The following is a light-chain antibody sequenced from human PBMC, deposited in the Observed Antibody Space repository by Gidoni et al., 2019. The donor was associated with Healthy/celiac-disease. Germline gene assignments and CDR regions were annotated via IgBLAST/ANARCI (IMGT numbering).Light chain of an antibody. CDR1: QSVSSSY. J-gene: IGKJ5*01. CDR2: GAS. CDR3: QQYGSSIT. V-gene: IGKV3-20*01. Sequence: EIVFTQSPGTLSLSPGERATLSCRASQSVSSSYLAWYQQKPGQAPRLLIYGASSRATGIPDRFSGSGSGTDFTLTISRLEPEDFAVYYCQQYGSSITFGHXTRLEIK.